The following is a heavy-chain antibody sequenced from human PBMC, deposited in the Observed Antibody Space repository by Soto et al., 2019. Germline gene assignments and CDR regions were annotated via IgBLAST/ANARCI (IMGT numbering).Heavy chain of an antibody. CDR3: GRDQRDYDFWSGQTYYYGMDV. Sequence: GGSLRLSCAASGFTFSSYAMHWVRQAPGKGLEWVAVIWYDGSNKYYADSVKGRFTISRDNSKNTLYLQMNSLRAGDTAVYYCGRDQRDYDFWSGQTYYYGMDVWGQGTTVTVSS. J-gene: IGHJ6*02. D-gene: IGHD3-3*01. CDR1: GFTFSSYA. V-gene: IGHV3-33*01. CDR2: IWYDGSNK.